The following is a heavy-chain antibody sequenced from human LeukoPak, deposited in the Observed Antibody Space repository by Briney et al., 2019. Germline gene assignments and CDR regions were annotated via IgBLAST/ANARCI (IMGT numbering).Heavy chain of an antibody. J-gene: IGHJ4*02. D-gene: IGHD3-22*01. CDR2: ISPNSGGT. CDR1: GYTFTGYY. CDR3: ARDDSSGYYPF. V-gene: IGHV1-2*02. Sequence: ASVKVSCKASGYTFTGYYIHWVRQAPGQRLEWMGWISPNSGGTDYAQKFQGRVTMTRDTSISTAYMELSRLRSDDTAAYYCARDDSSGYYPFWGQGTLVTVSS.